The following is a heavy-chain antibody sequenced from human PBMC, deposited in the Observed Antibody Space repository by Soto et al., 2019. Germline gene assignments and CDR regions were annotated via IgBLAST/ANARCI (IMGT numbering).Heavy chain of an antibody. CDR3: VRTARQGAVAPHWFDR. CDR1: GASIRSTDYY. Sequence: SETLSLTCTVSGASIRSTDYYWSWIRQAPGKGLEWIGYVYYTGSTYYNPSLMSRLTISVDTSKNQFSLKLTSVTAAETAVYYCVRTARQGAVAPHWFDRWGQGTLVTVSS. D-gene: IGHD2-21*02. J-gene: IGHJ5*02. CDR2: VYYTGST. V-gene: IGHV4-30-4*01.